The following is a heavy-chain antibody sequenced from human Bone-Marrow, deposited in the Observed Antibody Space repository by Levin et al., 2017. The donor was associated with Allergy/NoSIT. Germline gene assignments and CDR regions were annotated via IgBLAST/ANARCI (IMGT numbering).Heavy chain of an antibody. D-gene: IGHD2-15*01. CDR3: ARGHSDYYQFYGMDV. CDR1: GYTFTDYY. V-gene: IGHV1-2*06. CDR2: INPESGDT. J-gene: IGHJ6*02. Sequence: ASVKVSCKASGYTFTDYYVHWVRQVPGQGFEWMGRINPESGDTNYAQKFQGRVTMTRDTSISTADMELTRLRSDDTALYYCARGHSDYYQFYGMDVWGQGTTVTVSS.